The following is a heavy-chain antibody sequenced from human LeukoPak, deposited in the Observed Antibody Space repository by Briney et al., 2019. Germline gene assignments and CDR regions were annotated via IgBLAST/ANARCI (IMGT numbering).Heavy chain of an antibody. V-gene: IGHV3-30*18. Sequence: LTGGSLRLSCAASGFTFSSYGMHWVRQAPGKGLEWVAVISYDGSNKYYADSVKGRFTISRDNSKNTLYLQMNSLRAEDTAVYYCAKDVDPFGSGSYVEGFDYWGQGTLVTVSS. CDR2: ISYDGSNK. D-gene: IGHD3-10*01. CDR1: GFTFSSYG. CDR3: AKDVDPFGSGSYVEGFDY. J-gene: IGHJ4*02.